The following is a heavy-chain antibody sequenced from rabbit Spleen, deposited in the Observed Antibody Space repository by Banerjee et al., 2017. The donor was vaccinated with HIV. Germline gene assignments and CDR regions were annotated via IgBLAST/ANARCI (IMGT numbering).Heavy chain of an antibody. D-gene: IGHD8-1*01. Sequence: QEQLEESGGDLVKPEGSLTLTCTASGFSFSSSYWISWVRQAPGKGLEWIGCIYTGDGSTWYASWVNGRFTISKTSSTTVTLQATSLTAADTATYFCARDTGSSFSSYGMDLWGQGTLVTVS. CDR1: GFSFSSSYW. CDR3: ARDTGSSFSSYGMDL. V-gene: IGHV1S45*01. J-gene: IGHJ6*01. CDR2: IYTGDGST.